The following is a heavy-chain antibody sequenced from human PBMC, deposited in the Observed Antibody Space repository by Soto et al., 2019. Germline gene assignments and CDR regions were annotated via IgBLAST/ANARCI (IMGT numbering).Heavy chain of an antibody. CDR2: IIPIFGTA. J-gene: IGHJ6*02. CDR3: ARRPITIFGVVKNYYYGMDV. V-gene: IGHV1-69*01. D-gene: IGHD3-3*01. CDR1: GGTFSSYA. Sequence: QVQLVQSGAEVKKPGSSVKVSCKASGGTFSSYAISWVRQAPGQGLEWMGGIIPIFGTANYAQKFQGRVTITADESTSTAYMELSSLRYEDTAVYYCARRPITIFGVVKNYYYGMDVWGQGTTVTVSS.